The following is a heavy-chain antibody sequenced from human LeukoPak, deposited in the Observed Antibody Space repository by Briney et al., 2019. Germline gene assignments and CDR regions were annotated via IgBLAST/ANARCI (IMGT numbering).Heavy chain of an antibody. D-gene: IGHD1-1*01. CDR2: FDPEDGET. CDR3: ATAGYNWNDRYFDY. CDR1: GYTLTKLS. J-gene: IGHJ4*02. Sequence: ASVEVSCKVSGYTLTKLSMHWVRQAPGKGLEWMGGFDPEDGETIYAQKFQGRVTMTEDTSTDTAYMELSSLRSEDTAVYYCATAGYNWNDRYFDYWGQGTLVTVSS. V-gene: IGHV1-24*01.